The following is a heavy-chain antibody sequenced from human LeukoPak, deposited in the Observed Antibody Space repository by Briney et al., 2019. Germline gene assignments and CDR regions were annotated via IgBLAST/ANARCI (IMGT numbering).Heavy chain of an antibody. CDR1: GYTFTSYD. CDR3: ARGYFYYDNSGHNWFDP. Sequence: ASVKVSCKASGYTFTSYDINWVRQATGQGLQWVGWMNPNSGNTGYAQKFQGRVTMTRNTSISTAYMELSSLRSEDTAVYYCARGYFYYDNSGHNWFDPWGQGTLVTVSS. CDR2: MNPNSGNT. J-gene: IGHJ5*02. D-gene: IGHD3-22*01. V-gene: IGHV1-8*01.